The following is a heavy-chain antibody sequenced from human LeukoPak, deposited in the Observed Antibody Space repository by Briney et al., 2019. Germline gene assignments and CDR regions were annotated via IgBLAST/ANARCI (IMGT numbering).Heavy chain of an antibody. J-gene: IGHJ3*02. Sequence: GGSLRLSCAASGFTFSSYGMHWVRQAPGKGLEWVAVISYDGSNKYYADSVKGRFTISRDNSKNTLYLQMNSLRAEDTAVYYCAKTLLVRGGAFDIWSQGTMVTVSS. CDR1: GFTFSSYG. D-gene: IGHD4-23*01. CDR3: AKTLLVRGGAFDI. V-gene: IGHV3-30*18. CDR2: ISYDGSNK.